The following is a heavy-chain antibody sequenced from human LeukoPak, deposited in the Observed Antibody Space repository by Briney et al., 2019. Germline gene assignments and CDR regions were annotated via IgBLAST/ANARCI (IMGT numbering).Heavy chain of an antibody. D-gene: IGHD3-3*01. Sequence: GASVKVSCKASGYTFTSYGISWVRQAPGQGLEWMGWISAYNGNTNYAQKLQGRVTMTTDTSTSTAYMELRSLRSDDTAVYYCARVNPSVFVSGITIFGVVMPPDYWGQGTLVTVSS. V-gene: IGHV1-18*01. CDR1: GYTFTSYG. J-gene: IGHJ4*02. CDR2: ISAYNGNT. CDR3: ARVNPSVFVSGITIFGVVMPPDY.